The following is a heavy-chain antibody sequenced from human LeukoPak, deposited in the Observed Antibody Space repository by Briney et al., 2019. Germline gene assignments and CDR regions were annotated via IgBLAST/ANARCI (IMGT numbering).Heavy chain of an antibody. CDR3: AADRGGTYYYGSGTKTHWFDP. V-gene: IGHV1-58*01. Sequence: EASVKVSCKASGFTFTSSAVQWVRQARGQRLEWIGWIVVGSGNTNYAQKFQERVTITRDMSTSTAYMELSSLRSEDTAVYYCAADRGGTYYYGSGTKTHWFDPWGQGTLVTVSS. CDR2: IVVGSGNT. J-gene: IGHJ5*02. CDR1: GFTFTSSA. D-gene: IGHD3-10*01.